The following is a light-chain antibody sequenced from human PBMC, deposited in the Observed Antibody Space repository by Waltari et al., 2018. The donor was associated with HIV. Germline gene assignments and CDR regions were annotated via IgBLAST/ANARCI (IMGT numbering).Light chain of an antibody. Sequence: QSALTQPASVSGSPGQSITISCTGTSSDIGGYNHVSWYQQPPGKVPKLILYDVTIRPSVVSYRFAGSKSGNTASLTISGLQAEDEADYYCSSYTSSSTYVFGTGTKVTVL. CDR1: SSDIGGYNH. CDR2: DVT. J-gene: IGLJ1*01. V-gene: IGLV2-14*01. CDR3: SSYTSSSTYV.